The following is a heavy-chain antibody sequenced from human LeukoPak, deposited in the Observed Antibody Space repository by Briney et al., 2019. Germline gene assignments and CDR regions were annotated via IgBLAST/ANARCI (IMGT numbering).Heavy chain of an antibody. CDR3: AKEGSSSWYNWFDP. D-gene: IGHD6-13*01. V-gene: IGHV3-30*04. J-gene: IGHJ5*02. Sequence: PGGSLRLSCAASGFTFSTYAMHWVRQAPGKGLEWVAVISYDGSNKYYADSVKGRFTISRDNSKNTLYLQMNSLRAEDTAAYYCAKEGSSSWYNWFDPWGQGTLVTVSS. CDR2: ISYDGSNK. CDR1: GFTFSTYA.